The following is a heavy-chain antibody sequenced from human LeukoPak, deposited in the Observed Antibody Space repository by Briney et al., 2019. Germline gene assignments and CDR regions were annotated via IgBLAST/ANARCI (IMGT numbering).Heavy chain of an antibody. Sequence: GGSLRLSCAASGFTFSSYAMSWVRQAPGKGLEWVSAISGSGGSTYYADSVKGRFTISRDNSKNTLYLQMSSLRAEDTAVYYCAKDRAREYYDILTGYAFDYWGQGTLVTVSS. CDR3: AKDRAREYYDILTGYAFDY. D-gene: IGHD3-9*01. CDR1: GFTFSSYA. CDR2: ISGSGGST. J-gene: IGHJ4*02. V-gene: IGHV3-23*01.